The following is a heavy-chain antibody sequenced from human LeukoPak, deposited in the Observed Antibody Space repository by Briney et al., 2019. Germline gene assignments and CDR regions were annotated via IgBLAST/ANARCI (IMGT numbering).Heavy chain of an antibody. V-gene: IGHV4-31*03. D-gene: IGHD3-10*01. CDR3: ARGHGVLYYSDY. CDR2: IYYSGST. Sequence: SSQTLSLTCTVSGGSISSGGYYWSWIRQHPGKGLEWIGYIYYSGSTYYNPSLKSRVTISVDTSKNQFSLKLSSVTAADTAVYYCARGHGVLYYSDYWGQGTLVTVSS. J-gene: IGHJ4*02. CDR1: GGSISSGGYY.